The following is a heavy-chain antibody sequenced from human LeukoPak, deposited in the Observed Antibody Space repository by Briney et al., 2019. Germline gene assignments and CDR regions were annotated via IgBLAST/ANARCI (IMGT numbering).Heavy chain of an antibody. D-gene: IGHD3-22*01. CDR3: ARADYYDSRGYLDY. CDR2: ITPIFGTA. J-gene: IGHJ4*02. Sequence: SVKVSCKASGGTFSSYAISWVRQAPGQGLEWMGGITPIFGTANYAQKFQGRVTITADESTSTAYMELSSLRSEDTAVYYCARADYYDSRGYLDYWGQGTLVTVSS. CDR1: GGTFSSYA. V-gene: IGHV1-69*13.